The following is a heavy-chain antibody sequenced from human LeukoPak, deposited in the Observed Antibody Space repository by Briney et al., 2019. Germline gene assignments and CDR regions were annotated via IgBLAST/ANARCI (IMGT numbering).Heavy chain of an antibody. V-gene: IGHV3-30*03. CDR1: GFNLSSYG. CDR2: ISYDGSKK. J-gene: IGHJ6*02. Sequence: GGSLRLSCSASGFNLSSYGMHWVRQATGKGLEWVADISYDGSKKYYADSVKGRFTISRDNSKNTLYLQMNSLRVEDTAVYYCLRMDVWGQGTTVTVSS. CDR3: LRMDV.